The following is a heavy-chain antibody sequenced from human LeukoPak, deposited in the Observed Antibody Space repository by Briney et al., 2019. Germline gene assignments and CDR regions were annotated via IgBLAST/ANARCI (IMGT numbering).Heavy chain of an antibody. J-gene: IGHJ3*02. D-gene: IGHD3-22*01. CDR3: ARTGGASYYYDSSGPADAFDI. CDR2: IYYSGST. CDR1: GGSFSGYY. Sequence: SETLSLTCAVYGGSFSGYYWSWIRQPPGKGLEWIGSIYYSGSTYYNPSLKSRVTISVDTSKNQFSLKLSSVTAADTAVYYCARTGGASYYYDSSGPADAFDIWGQGTMVTVSS. V-gene: IGHV4-34*01.